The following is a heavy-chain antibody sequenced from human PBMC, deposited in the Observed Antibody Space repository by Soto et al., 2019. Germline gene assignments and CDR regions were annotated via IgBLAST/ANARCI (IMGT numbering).Heavy chain of an antibody. CDR3: ARDNASVVPAAFDI. J-gene: IGHJ3*02. CDR2: IYHSGST. V-gene: IGHV4-4*02. D-gene: IGHD2-21*02. CDR1: GGSISSSNW. Sequence: SETLSLTCAVSGGSISSSNWWSWVRQPPGKGLEWIGEIYHSGSTNYNPSLKSRVTISVDKSKNQFSLKLSSATAADTAVYYCARDNASVVPAAFDIWGQGTMVTVSS.